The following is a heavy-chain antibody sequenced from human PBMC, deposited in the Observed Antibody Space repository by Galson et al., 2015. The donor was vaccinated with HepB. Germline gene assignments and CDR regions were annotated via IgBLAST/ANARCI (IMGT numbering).Heavy chain of an antibody. V-gene: IGHV3-21*01. CDR1: GFNFSEYS. CDR3: TNFRLGELPDY. J-gene: IGHJ4*02. CDR2: IRNSSSHT. Sequence: SLRLSCAASGFNFSEYSMTWVRQAPGKRLEWVSSIRNSSSHTYYADSVKGRFIISRDDAKDTLFLHMNSLGADDTAVYYCTNFRLGELPDYWGRGTLVTVSS. D-gene: IGHD3-16*01.